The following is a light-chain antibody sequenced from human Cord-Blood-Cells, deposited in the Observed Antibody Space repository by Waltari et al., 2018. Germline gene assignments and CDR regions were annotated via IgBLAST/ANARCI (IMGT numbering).Light chain of an antibody. J-gene: IGKJ1*01. CDR2: YAS. CDR1: QSISSW. CDR3: QQYNSYSRT. V-gene: IGKV1-5*01. Sequence: DIQMTQSPSTLSASVGDRVTITCRASQSISSWLAWYQQKPGEAPKLLIYYASSLESGVPSMFRGSGSGTEFTLTIRSLQPDDFATYYCQQYNSYSRTFGQGTKVEI.